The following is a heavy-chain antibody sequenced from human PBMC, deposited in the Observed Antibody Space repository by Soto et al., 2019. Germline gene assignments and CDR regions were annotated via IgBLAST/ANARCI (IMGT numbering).Heavy chain of an antibody. J-gene: IGHJ4*02. CDR2: IYPGDSDT. V-gene: IGHV5-51*01. CDR1: GYSFTSYW. CDR3: ARGIYYGDYIAVAGPWKVSPKNYFDY. Sequence: GESLKISCKGSGYSFTSYWIGWVRQMPGKGLEWMGIIYPGDSDTRYSPSFQGQVTISADKSISTAYLQWSSLKASDTAMYYCARGIYYGDYIAVAGPWKVSPKNYFDYWGQGTLVTVSS. D-gene: IGHD6-19*01.